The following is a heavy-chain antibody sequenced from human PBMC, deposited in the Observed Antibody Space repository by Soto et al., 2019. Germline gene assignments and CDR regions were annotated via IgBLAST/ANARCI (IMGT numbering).Heavy chain of an antibody. CDR1: GGSFSGYY. CDR3: AIGQNGMDV. V-gene: IGHV4-34*01. CDR2: INHSGNT. J-gene: IGHJ6*02. Sequence: SDTLSLTCAVYGGSFSGYYWSWIRQRPGTGLEWIGEINHSGNTNYNPSLKSRLTISVDTSKNQFSLKLSSVTAADTAVYYYAIGQNGMDVCGQGTTVTVSS.